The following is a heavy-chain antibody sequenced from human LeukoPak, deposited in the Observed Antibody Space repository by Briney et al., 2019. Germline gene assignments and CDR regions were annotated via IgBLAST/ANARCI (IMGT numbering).Heavy chain of an antibody. CDR3: ARPLRENYYGSGSYSTGPHDAFDI. D-gene: IGHD3-10*01. J-gene: IGHJ3*02. CDR1: GFTVSSNY. CDR2: ISYDGSNK. Sequence: GGSLRLSCAASGFTVSSNYMSWVRQAPGKGLEWVAVISYDGSNKYYADSVKGRFTISRDNSKNTLYLQMNSLRAEDTAVYYCARPLRENYYGSGSYSTGPHDAFDIWGQGTMVTVSS. V-gene: IGHV3-30*03.